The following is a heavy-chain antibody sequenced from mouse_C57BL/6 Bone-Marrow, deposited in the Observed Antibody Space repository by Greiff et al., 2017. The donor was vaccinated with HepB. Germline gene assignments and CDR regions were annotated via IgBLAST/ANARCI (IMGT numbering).Heavy chain of an antibody. D-gene: IGHD1-1*01. J-gene: IGHJ4*01. CDR2: ISYDGSN. Sequence: EVKLMESGPGLVKPSQSLSLTCSVTGYSITSGYYWNWIRQFPGNKLEWMGYISYDGSNNYNPSLKNRISITRDTSKNQFVLKLNSVTTEDTATYYCAITTVVATDYWGQGTSVTVSS. CDR1: GYSITSGYY. CDR3: AITTVVATDY. V-gene: IGHV3-6*01.